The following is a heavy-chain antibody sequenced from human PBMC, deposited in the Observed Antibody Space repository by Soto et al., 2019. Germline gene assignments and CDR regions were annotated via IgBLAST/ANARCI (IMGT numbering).Heavy chain of an antibody. V-gene: IGHV3-30*03. Sequence: PGGSLRLSCAASGFTFSSYGMHWVRQAPGKGLEWVAVISYDGSNKYYADSVKCRFTISRDNSKNSLYLQLNSLRAEDTAVYYCVRSGDYRSGSYWYFFDYWGQGALVTVSS. CDR2: ISYDGSNK. CDR3: VRSGDYRSGSYWYFFDY. J-gene: IGHJ4*02. D-gene: IGHD3-10*01. CDR1: GFTFSSYG.